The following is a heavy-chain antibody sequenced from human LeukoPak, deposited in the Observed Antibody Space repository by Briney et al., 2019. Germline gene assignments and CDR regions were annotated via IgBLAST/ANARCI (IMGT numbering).Heavy chain of an antibody. D-gene: IGHD3-22*01. CDR1: GFTLRSYS. J-gene: IGHJ4*02. CDR3: ARGLVHDTSGYYSDY. V-gene: IGHV3-74*01. Sequence: GGSLRLSCAASGFTLRSYSMSWVRQAPGKGLEWVSRINSDGSSTTYADSVKGRFTVSRDNAKNTLYLQMDSLRAEDSAVYYCARGLVHDTSGYYSDYWGQGILVTVSS. CDR2: INSDGSST.